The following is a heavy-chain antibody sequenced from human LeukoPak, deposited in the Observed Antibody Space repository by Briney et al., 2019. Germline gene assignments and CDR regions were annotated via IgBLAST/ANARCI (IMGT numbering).Heavy chain of an antibody. CDR1: GFTFSSYG. V-gene: IGHV3-30*02. CDR2: IRYDGSSK. Sequence: GGSLRLSCAASGFTFSSYGMHWVRQAPGKGLEWVAFIRYDGSSKYYTDSVKGRFTISRDNSKNTLYLQMNSLRAEDTAVYYCAKERYYYDSSPQDAFDIWGQGTMVTVSS. CDR3: AKERYYYDSSPQDAFDI. D-gene: IGHD3-22*01. J-gene: IGHJ3*02.